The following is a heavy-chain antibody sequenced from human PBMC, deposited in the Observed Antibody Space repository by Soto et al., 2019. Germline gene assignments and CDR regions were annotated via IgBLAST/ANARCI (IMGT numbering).Heavy chain of an antibody. CDR2: INPKSGGT. CDR1: GYTFAGDY. J-gene: IGHJ4*02. Sequence: ASVKVSCKVSGYTFAGDYMHWVRQAPGQGPEWMGWINPKSGGTRYAQKFQGRVTMTRDTTISTAYMELSGLRSDDTAVYYCARDPCGGDCAFDYWGQGTLVTVS. V-gene: IGHV1-2*02. CDR3: ARDPCGGDCAFDY. D-gene: IGHD2-21*02.